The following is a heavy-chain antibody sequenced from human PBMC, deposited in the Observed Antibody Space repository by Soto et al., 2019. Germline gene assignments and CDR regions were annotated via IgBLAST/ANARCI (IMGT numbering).Heavy chain of an antibody. CDR3: ARAVAVAADFDY. J-gene: IGHJ4*02. CDR1: GYTFTGYA. CDR2: INAGNGNT. Sequence: QVQLVQSGAEKKPGASVKVSCKASGYTFTGYAMHWVRQAPGQRLEWMGWINAGNGNTKYSQKFQGRVTITRDTSASTAYMELSSLRSEDTAVYYCARAVAVAADFDYWGQGTLVTVSS. D-gene: IGHD6-19*01. V-gene: IGHV1-3*01.